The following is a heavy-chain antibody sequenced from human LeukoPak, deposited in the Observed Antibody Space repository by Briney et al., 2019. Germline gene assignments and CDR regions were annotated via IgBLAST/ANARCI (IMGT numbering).Heavy chain of an antibody. J-gene: IGHJ4*02. CDR3: ASSYYYDSSGSLYYFDY. CDR1: GGSISSSSYY. Sequence: PSETLSLTCTVSGGSISSSSYYWGWIRQPPGKGLEWIGSIYYSGSTYYNPSLKSRVTISVDTSKNQFSLKLSSVTAADTAVYYCASSYYYDSSGSLYYFDYWGQGTLVTVSS. V-gene: IGHV4-39*01. CDR2: IYYSGST. D-gene: IGHD3-22*01.